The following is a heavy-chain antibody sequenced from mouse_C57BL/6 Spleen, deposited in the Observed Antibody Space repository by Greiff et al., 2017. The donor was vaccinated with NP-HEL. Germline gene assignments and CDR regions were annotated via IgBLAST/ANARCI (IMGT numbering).Heavy chain of an antibody. D-gene: IGHD1-1*01. Sequence: QVQLKESGAELMKPGASVKLSCKATGYTFTGYWIEWVKQRPGHGLEWIGNINPSNGGTNYNEKFKSKATLTVDKSSSTAYMQLSSLTSEDSAVYYCAREGRTHGDAMDYWGQGTSVTVSS. CDR2: INPSNGGT. V-gene: IGHV1-53*01. CDR3: AREGRTHGDAMDY. CDR1: GYTFTGYW. J-gene: IGHJ4*01.